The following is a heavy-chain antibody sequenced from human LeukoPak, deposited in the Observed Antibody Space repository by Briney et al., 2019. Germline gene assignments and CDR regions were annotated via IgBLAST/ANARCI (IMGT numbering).Heavy chain of an antibody. CDR3: AKANIAAPRYYFDY. CDR1: GFTFSSYA. J-gene: IGHJ4*02. V-gene: IGHV3-23*01. D-gene: IGHD6-6*01. Sequence: GGSLRLSCAASGFTFSSYAMSWVRQAPGKGLEWVSGISGSGGTTHYADSVKGRFAISRDNSKNTLYLQMNSLRAEDTAIYYCAKANIAAPRYYFDYWGQGTLVTVSS. CDR2: ISGSGGTT.